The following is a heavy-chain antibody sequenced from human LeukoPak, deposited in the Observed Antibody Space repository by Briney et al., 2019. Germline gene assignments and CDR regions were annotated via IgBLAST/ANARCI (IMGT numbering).Heavy chain of an antibody. CDR1: GGTFSSYA. V-gene: IGHV1-69*01. Sequence: SVKVSCKAFGGTFSSYAISWVRQAPGQGLEWMGGIIPIFGTANYAQKFQGRVTITADESTSTAYMELSSLRSEDTAVYYCATRYCSGGSCYPTPLDYWGQGTLVTVSS. CDR3: ATRYCSGGSCYPTPLDY. J-gene: IGHJ4*02. CDR2: IIPIFGTA. D-gene: IGHD2-15*01.